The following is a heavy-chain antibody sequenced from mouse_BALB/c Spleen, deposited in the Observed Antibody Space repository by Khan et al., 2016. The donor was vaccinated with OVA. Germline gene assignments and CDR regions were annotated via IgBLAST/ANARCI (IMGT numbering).Heavy chain of an antibody. CDR3: ARTARIKY. J-gene: IGHJ2*01. Sequence: VQLKESGPGLVKPSQSLSLTCTVTGYSITSGYGWNWIRQFPGNKLEWMGYLSYSGSTNYNPSLKSRISTTRDTSKNQFFLQLNVVTNEDTATYYCARTARIKYWGQGTTLTVSS. D-gene: IGHD1-2*01. V-gene: IGHV3-2*02. CDR1: GYSITSGYG. CDR2: LSYSGST.